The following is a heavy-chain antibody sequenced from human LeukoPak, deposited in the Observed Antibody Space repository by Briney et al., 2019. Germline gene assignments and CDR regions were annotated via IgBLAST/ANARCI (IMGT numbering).Heavy chain of an antibody. CDR3: AREEKATIGALYYYYGMDV. Sequence: GASVKVSCKASGGTFSSYAISWVRQAPGQGLEWMGGIIPILGIANYAQKFQGRVTITADKSTSTAYMELSSLRSEDTAVYYCAREEKATIGALYYYYGMDVWGQGTTVTVSS. V-gene: IGHV1-69*10. J-gene: IGHJ6*02. CDR2: IIPILGIA. CDR1: GGTFSSYA. D-gene: IGHD5-24*01.